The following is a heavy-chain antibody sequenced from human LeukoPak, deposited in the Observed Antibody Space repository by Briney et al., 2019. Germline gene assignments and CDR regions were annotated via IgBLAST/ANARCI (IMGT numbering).Heavy chain of an antibody. CDR1: GFTFGDYA. D-gene: IGHD4-17*01. CDR3: TRLYGDYFYYYYMDV. Sequence: GGTLRLSCTASGFTFGDYAMSWFRQAPGKGLEWVGFIRSKAYGGTTEYAASVKGRFTISRDDSKSIAYLQMNSLKTEDTAVYYCTRLYGDYFYYYYMDVWGKGTTVTVSS. V-gene: IGHV3-49*03. CDR2: IRSKAYGGTT. J-gene: IGHJ6*03.